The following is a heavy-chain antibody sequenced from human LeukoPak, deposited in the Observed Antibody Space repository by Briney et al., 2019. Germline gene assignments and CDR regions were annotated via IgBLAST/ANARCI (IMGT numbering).Heavy chain of an antibody. V-gene: IGHV4-61*02. CDR1: GGSISSGSYY. CDR3: ARGEGLYDAFDI. D-gene: IGHD4/OR15-4a*01. J-gene: IGHJ3*02. Sequence: PSETLSLTCTVSGGSISSGSYYWSWIRQPAGKGLEWIGRIYTSGSTNYNPSLKSRVTISVDTSKNQFSLKLSSVTAADTAVYYCARGEGLYDAFDIWGQGTMVTVSS. CDR2: IYTSGST.